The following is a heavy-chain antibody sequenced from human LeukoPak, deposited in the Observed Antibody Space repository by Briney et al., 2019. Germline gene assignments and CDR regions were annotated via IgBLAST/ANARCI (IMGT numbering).Heavy chain of an antibody. Sequence: GGSLRLSCAVSGFTFSDHYMDWVRQAPGKGLEWVGRTRNKANSYTTVYAASVQGRFTVSRDDTKNSLCLQMNSLKTEDTAVYYCARGYHSFDVWGQGTMVTVSS. J-gene: IGHJ3*01. V-gene: IGHV3-72*01. CDR3: ARGYHSFDV. CDR2: TRNKANSYTT. D-gene: IGHD1-26*01. CDR1: GFTFSDHY.